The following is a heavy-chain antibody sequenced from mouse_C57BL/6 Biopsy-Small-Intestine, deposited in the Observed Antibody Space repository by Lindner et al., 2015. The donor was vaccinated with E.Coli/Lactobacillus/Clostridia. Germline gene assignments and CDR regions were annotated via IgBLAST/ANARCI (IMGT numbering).Heavy chain of an antibody. V-gene: IGHV1-81*01. D-gene: IGHD1-1*01. CDR2: IYSRSGNT. J-gene: IGHJ1*03. CDR1: GYTFTSYG. CDR3: ARPYYGSIYWYFDV. Sequence: VQLQESGAELARPGASVKLSCKASGYTFTSYGISWVKQRTGQGLEWIGEIYSRSGNTYYNEKFKGKATLTADKSSSTAYMELRSLTSEDSAVYFCARPYYGSIYWYFDVWGTGTTVTVSS.